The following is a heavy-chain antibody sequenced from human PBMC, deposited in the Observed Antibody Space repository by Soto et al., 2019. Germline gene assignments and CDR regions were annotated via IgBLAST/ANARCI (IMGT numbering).Heavy chain of an antibody. J-gene: IGHJ4*02. D-gene: IGHD3-9*01. Sequence: GGSLRLSCVASGFTFGDYPLSWFRQAPGKGLEWIGFIRTKLSGGTTEYAASVRGRFTISRDDSKSIAYLQMNSLKTEDTAVYYCTRRKTYYDILTSYIFDYWGQGTLVTVSS. CDR3: TRRKTYYDILTSYIFDY. CDR1: GFTFGDYP. CDR2: IRTKLSGGTT. V-gene: IGHV3-49*03.